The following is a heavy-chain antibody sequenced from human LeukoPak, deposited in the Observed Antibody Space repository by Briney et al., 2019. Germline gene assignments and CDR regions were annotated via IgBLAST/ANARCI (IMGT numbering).Heavy chain of an antibody. J-gene: IGHJ4*02. CDR3: ARDRGGSYSAIDY. CDR2: ISSSSTI. CDR1: GFTFSSYS. D-gene: IGHD1-26*01. V-gene: IGHV3-48*04. Sequence: GGSLTLSCAASGFTFSSYSMNWVRQAPGKGLEWVSFISSSSTIYYADSLKGRFTISRDNAKKSLYLLMNSLSAEDTAVYYCARDRGGSYSAIDYWGQGTLVTVSS.